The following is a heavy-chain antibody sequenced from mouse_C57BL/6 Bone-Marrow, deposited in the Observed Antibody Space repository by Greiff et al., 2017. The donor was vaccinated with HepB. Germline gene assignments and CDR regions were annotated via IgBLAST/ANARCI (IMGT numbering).Heavy chain of an antibody. V-gene: IGHV1-72*01. CDR1: GYTFTSYW. J-gene: IGHJ1*03. D-gene: IGHD4-1*01. CDR3: ARGGNLDWDAKDWYFDV. CDR2: IDPNSGGT. Sequence: QVQLQQSGAELVKPGASVKLSCKASGYTFTSYWMHWVKQRPGRGLEWIGRIDPNSGGTKYNEKFKSKATLTVDKPSSTAYMQLSSLTSEDSAVYYCARGGNLDWDAKDWYFDVWGTGTTVTVSS.